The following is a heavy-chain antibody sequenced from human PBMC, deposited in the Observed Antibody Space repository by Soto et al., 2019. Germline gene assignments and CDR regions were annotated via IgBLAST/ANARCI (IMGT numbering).Heavy chain of an antibody. CDR2: ISGSGGST. D-gene: IGHD3-3*01. Sequence: EVQLLESGGGLVQPGGSLRLSCAASGFTFSSYAMSWVRQAPGKGLEWVSAISGSGGSTYYADSVKGRFTISRDNSKNTLYLQMNSLRAEDTAVYYCAKDLRVFGVVIAGFDYWGQGTLVTVSS. CDR3: AKDLRVFGVVIAGFDY. J-gene: IGHJ4*02. CDR1: GFTFSSYA. V-gene: IGHV3-23*01.